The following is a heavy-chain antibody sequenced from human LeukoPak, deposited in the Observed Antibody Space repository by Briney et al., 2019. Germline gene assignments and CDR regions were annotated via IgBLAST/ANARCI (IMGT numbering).Heavy chain of an antibody. Sequence: ASVKVSCKVSGYTLTELSMHWVRPARAKGVEWVGGFDHEDGETIYAQKFQGRVTMTDDTSTDTAYMELSSLRSEDTAVYYCATALYYYDSSGYWHFDYWGQGTLVTVSS. CDR2: FDHEDGET. CDR3: ATALYYYDSSGYWHFDY. D-gene: IGHD3-22*01. CDR1: GYTLTELS. J-gene: IGHJ4*02. V-gene: IGHV1-24*01.